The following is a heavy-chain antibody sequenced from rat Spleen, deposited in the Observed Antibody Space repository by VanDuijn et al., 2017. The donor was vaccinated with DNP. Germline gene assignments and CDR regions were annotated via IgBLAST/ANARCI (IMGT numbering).Heavy chain of an antibody. CDR3: AKDPEDYGFQGYFDY. D-gene: IGHD1-6*01. Sequence: EVQLVETGGGLVQPGRSLKVSCVASGFTFSSYWMYWIRQTPEKGLEWVASIDTDGDNSYYLDSVKGRFTISRDNTENTVYLQMNSLRFDDTATYYCAKDPEDYGFQGYFDYWGQGVMVTVSS. V-gene: IGHV5-58*01. CDR2: IDTDGDNS. CDR1: GFTFSSYW. J-gene: IGHJ2*01.